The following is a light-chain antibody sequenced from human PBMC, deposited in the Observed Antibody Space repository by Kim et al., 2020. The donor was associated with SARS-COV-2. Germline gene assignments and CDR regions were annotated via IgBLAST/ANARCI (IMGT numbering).Light chain of an antibody. CDR2: AAS. V-gene: IGKV1-12*01. CDR1: QHISSW. CDR3: LQANSFPLT. Sequence: DIQMTQSPSSVSASVGDRVTITCRASQHISSWLAWYQQKPGKAPELLIYAASNFQSGVPSRFSGSGSGTDFTLTISSLQPEDFATYYCLQANSFPLTFGGGTKVDIK. J-gene: IGKJ4*01.